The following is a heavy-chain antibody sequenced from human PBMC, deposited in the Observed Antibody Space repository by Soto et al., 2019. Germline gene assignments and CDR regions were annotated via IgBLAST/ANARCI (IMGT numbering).Heavy chain of an antibody. CDR2: INPNSGGT. V-gene: IGHV1-2*02. Sequence: GLEWMGWINPNSGGTNYAQKFQGRVTMTRNTSISTAYMELSRLRSDDKAVYYCERDGNQVAAAIGDSDYWGQGTLVNLSS. CDR3: ERDGNQVAAAIGDSDY. J-gene: IGHJ4*02. D-gene: IGHD2-2*01.